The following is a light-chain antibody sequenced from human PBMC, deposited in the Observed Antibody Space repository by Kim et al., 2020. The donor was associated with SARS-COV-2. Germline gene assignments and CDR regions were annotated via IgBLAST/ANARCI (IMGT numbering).Light chain of an antibody. CDR3: QAWDSSNVV. CDR2: QDS. Sequence: PGKTAGFTCSGDKLGHKYACWYQQKPGQSPVLVIYQDSKRHPGVPERFSGSNSGDTATLTISANQAMDEADYYGQAWDSSNVVLGGGTRLSVL. J-gene: IGLJ2*01. CDR1: KLGHKY. V-gene: IGLV3-1*01.